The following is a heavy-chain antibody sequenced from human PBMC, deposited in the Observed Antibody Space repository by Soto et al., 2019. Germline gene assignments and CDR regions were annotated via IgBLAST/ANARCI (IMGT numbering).Heavy chain of an antibody. CDR2: INHSGST. D-gene: IGHD6-6*01. Sequence: SETLSLTCAFYGGSFSGYYWSWIRKPPGQALEWIGEINHSGSTNYNVSLTSRVTVSVEKSKHQFSLKLSSVTAAVTAAYYCTRGGGRIAARNNWFNPWGQVTLVAVSS. CDR3: TRGGGRIAARNNWFNP. CDR1: GGSFSGYY. J-gene: IGHJ5*02. V-gene: IGHV4-34*01.